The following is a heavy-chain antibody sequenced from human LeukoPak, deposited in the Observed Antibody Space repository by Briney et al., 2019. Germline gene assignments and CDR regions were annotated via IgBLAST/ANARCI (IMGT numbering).Heavy chain of an antibody. D-gene: IGHD1-26*01. Sequence: ASVKVSCKASGYTFTSYGISWVRQAPGQGLEWMGWISAYNGNTNYAQKFQGRVTMTRNTSISTAYMELSSLRSEDTAVYYCASSPGAKGGDYWGQGTLVTVSS. CDR1: GYTFTSYG. CDR2: ISAYNGNT. V-gene: IGHV1-18*01. CDR3: ASSPGAKGGDY. J-gene: IGHJ4*02.